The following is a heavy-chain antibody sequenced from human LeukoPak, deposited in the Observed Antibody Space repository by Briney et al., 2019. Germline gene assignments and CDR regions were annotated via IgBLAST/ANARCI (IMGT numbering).Heavy chain of an antibody. CDR3: ARDRVGSGWPRPYYFEV. Sequence: ASVKVSCKASVYTLTGYYLHWVRQAPEQGLGWMGWINPNTGATHSPQKFQGRITMTRDTSISTAYMDLSRLRSDDTAVYYCARDRVGSGWPRPYYFEVWGQGTLVTVSS. J-gene: IGHJ4*02. V-gene: IGHV1-2*02. CDR2: INPNTGAT. D-gene: IGHD6-19*01. CDR1: VYTLTGYY.